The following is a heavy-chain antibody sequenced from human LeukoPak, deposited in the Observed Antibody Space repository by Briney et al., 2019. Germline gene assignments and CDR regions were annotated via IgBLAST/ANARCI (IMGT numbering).Heavy chain of an antibody. CDR1: GFTFSSYA. CDR3: AKTSGSYHRMGWFDP. D-gene: IGHD1-26*01. Sequence: PGGSLRLSCAASGFTFSSYAMSWVRQAPGKGLEWVSAISGSGGSTYYAGSVKGRFTISRDNSKNTLYLQMNSLRAEDTAVYYCAKTSGSYHRMGWFDPWGQGTLVTVSS. CDR2: ISGSGGST. V-gene: IGHV3-23*01. J-gene: IGHJ5*02.